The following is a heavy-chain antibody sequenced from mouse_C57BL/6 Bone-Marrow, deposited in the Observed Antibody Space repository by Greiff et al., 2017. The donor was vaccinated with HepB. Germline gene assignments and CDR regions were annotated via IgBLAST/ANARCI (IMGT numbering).Heavy chain of an antibody. Sequence: EVQLQQSGPELVKPGASVKISCKASGYTFTDYYMNWVKQSHGKSLEWIGDINPNNGGTSYNQKFKGKATLTVDKSSSTAYMELRSLTSEDSAVYYCARSGDYDGDYWGQGTTLTVSS. D-gene: IGHD2-4*01. CDR1: GYTFTDYY. V-gene: IGHV1-26*01. CDR3: ARSGDYDGDY. CDR2: INPNNGGT. J-gene: IGHJ2*01.